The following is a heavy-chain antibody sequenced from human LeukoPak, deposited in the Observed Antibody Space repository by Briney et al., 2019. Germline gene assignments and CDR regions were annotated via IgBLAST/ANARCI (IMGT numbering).Heavy chain of an antibody. J-gene: IGHJ4*02. CDR2: INPSGGST. Sequence: GASVKVSCKASGYTFTSYYMHWVRQAPGQGLEWMGIINPSGGSTSYAQKFQGRVTMTRDMSTSTVYMELSSLRSEDTAVYYRARISDSYYYGSGSYYKPFDYWGQGTLVTVSS. CDR1: GYTFTSYY. V-gene: IGHV1-46*01. CDR3: ARISDSYYYGSGSYYKPFDY. D-gene: IGHD3-10*01.